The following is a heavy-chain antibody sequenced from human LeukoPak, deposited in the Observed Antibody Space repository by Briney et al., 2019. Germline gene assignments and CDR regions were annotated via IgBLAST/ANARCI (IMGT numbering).Heavy chain of an antibody. D-gene: IGHD2-21*01. V-gene: IGHV4-30-2*01. Sequence: SQTLSLTCTVSGGSISSGGYYWSWIRQPPGKGLEWIGYIYHSGSTYYNPSLKSRVTISVDTSKNQFSLKLSSVTAADTAVYYCARCAYCGGDCYRPRVYFQHWGQGTLVTVSS. J-gene: IGHJ1*01. CDR2: IYHSGST. CDR3: ARCAYCGGDCYRPRVYFQH. CDR1: GGSISSGGYY.